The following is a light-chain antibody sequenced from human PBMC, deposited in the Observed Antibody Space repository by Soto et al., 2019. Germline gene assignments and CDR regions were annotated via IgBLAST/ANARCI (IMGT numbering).Light chain of an antibody. V-gene: IGKV2-28*01. CDR2: FGS. CDR1: QSLLYNKTYMY. J-gene: IGKJ5*01. Sequence: EIVMTQSPLTLPVTPGEPASISCRSSQSLLYNKTYMYVDWYVQKPGQSPQLLIYFGSNRAPGVPDRFSGSGSGTDFTLKINRVEAEDVGTYYCMQALQSLTFGQGTRLEIK. CDR3: MQALQSLT.